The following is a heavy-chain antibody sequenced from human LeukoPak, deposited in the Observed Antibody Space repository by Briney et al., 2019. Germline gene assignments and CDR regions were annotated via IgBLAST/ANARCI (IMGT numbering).Heavy chain of an antibody. Sequence: GESLKISCKSSGYSFTSHWIAWVRQKPGKGLEWMGIIYPGDSDTRYSPSFQGQVTISADKSISTAYLQWSSLKASDTAMYYCARTYYYDSSGPSFDYWGQGTLVTVSS. CDR2: IYPGDSDT. D-gene: IGHD3-22*01. CDR3: ARTYYYDSSGPSFDY. V-gene: IGHV5-51*01. J-gene: IGHJ4*02. CDR1: GYSFTSHW.